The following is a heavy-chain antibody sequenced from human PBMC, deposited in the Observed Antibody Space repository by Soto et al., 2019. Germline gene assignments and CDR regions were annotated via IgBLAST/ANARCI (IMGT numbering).Heavy chain of an antibody. CDR1: GGSISSYY. J-gene: IGHJ5*02. V-gene: IGHV4-59*01. CDR3: ARNPQRSRYYDFWSGYYGGYNWFDP. CDR2: IYYSGST. Sequence: PSETLSLTCTVSGGSISSYYWSWIRQPPGKGLEWIGYIYYSGSTNYNPSLKSRVTISVDTSKNQFSLELSSVTAADTAVYYCARNPQRSRYYDFWSGYYGGYNWFDPWGQGTLVTVSS. D-gene: IGHD3-3*01.